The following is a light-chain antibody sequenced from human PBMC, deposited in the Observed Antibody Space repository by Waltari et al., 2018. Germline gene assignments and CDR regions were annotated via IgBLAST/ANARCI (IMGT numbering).Light chain of an antibody. CDR1: SSNIGAGQD. V-gene: IGLV1-40*02. Sequence: QSILTQPPSVSGAPGQRVTISCTGSSSNIGAGQDVHWYQEFPGTGPKLLIYGNNNPPSGVPDRFSGSKSGTSASLTITGLQAEDEADYYCQSCDTSLSHGVVFGGGTKVTVL. CDR3: QSCDTSLSHGVV. CDR2: GNN. J-gene: IGLJ3*02.